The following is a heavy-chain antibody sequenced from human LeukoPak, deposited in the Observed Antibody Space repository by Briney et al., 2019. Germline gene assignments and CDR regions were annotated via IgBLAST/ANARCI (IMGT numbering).Heavy chain of an antibody. Sequence: PGGSLRLSCAASGFTFSSYWMSWLRQAPGKGLEWVANIKQDGSEKYYVDSVKGRFTISRDNAKNSLYLQMNSLRAEDTAVYYCARSPIFGFGVVPLFDYWGQGTLVTVSS. D-gene: IGHD3-3*01. CDR3: ARSPIFGFGVVPLFDY. CDR2: IKQDGSEK. CDR1: GFTFSSYW. J-gene: IGHJ4*02. V-gene: IGHV3-7*01.